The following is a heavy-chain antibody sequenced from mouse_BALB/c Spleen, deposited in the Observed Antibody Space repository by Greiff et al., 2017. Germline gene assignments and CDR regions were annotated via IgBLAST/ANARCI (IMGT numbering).Heavy chain of an antibody. V-gene: IGHV5-4*02. J-gene: IGHJ2*01. CDR1: GFTFSDYY. D-gene: IGHD3-1*01. CDR2: ISDGGSYT. Sequence: EVMLVESGGGLVKPGGSLKLSCAASGFTFSDYYMYWVRQTPEKRLEWVATISDGGSYTYYPDSVKGRFTISRDNAKNNLYLQMSSLKSEDTAMYYCARDSSGYVDYWGQGTTLTVSS. CDR3: ARDSSGYVDY.